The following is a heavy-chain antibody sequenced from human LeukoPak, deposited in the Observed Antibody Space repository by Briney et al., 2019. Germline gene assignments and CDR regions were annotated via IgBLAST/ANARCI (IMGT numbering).Heavy chain of an antibody. Sequence: GGSLRLSCAASGFTFSSYAMHWVRQAPGKGLEWVAFISYDETNKYYADSVKGRFTISRDNSKNTPYLQMNSLRAEDPAVYYCARSDFTVITGYFDYWGQGTLVTVSS. CDR2: ISYDETNK. CDR1: GFTFSSYA. J-gene: IGHJ4*02. CDR3: ARSDFTVITGYFDY. V-gene: IGHV3-30*04. D-gene: IGHD4-17*01.